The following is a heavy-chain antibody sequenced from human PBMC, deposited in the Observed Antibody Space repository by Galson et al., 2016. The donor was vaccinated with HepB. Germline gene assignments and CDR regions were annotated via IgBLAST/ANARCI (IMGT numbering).Heavy chain of an antibody. CDR1: GGSITSDNYS. Sequence: LSLTCNVSGGSITSDNYSWSWIRQSPGKGLEWIGYIYHSGSTYFNPSFKSRVPISVDRSKNQFSLKLTSVTAADTAVYYCARGGGYCTSTSSYGVPFDIWGQGTMVTVSS. V-gene: IGHV4-30-2*06. CDR2: IYHSGST. J-gene: IGHJ3*02. D-gene: IGHD2-2*01. CDR3: ARGGGYCTSTSSYGVPFDI.